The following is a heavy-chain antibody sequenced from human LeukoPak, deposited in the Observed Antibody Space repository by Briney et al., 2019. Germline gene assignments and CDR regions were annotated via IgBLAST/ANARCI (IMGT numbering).Heavy chain of an antibody. CDR1: GFTVSSSY. D-gene: IGHD6-19*01. CDR3: ARDSSSGWFHGY. Sequence: GGSLRLSCAASGFTVSSSYMSWVRQAPGKGLEWVSAIYSGGGTYYADSVKARFTISRDNSKNTLYLQIKSLRAEDTAVYYCARDSSSGWFHGYWGQGTLVTVSS. CDR2: IYSGGGT. J-gene: IGHJ4*02. V-gene: IGHV3-66*01.